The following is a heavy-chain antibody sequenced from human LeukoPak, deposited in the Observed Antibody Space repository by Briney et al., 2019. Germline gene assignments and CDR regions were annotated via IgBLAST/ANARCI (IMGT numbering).Heavy chain of an antibody. D-gene: IGHD1-1*01. J-gene: IGHJ4*02. V-gene: IGHV1-46*01. CDR3: ARAGITTTGSLAY. CDR2: SYPSGGST. Sequence: ASVKVSCKASGYTFTSYYMHWVRQAPGQGLEWMGISYPSGGSTSYAQKFQGRVTMTRDTSTSTVYMELSSLRSEDTAVYYCARAGITTTGSLAYWGQGTLVTVSP. CDR1: GYTFTSYY.